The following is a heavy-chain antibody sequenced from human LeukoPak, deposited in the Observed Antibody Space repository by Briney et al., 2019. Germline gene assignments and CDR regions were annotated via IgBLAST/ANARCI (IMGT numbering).Heavy chain of an antibody. CDR2: IYYSGST. CDR1: GGSISSYY. V-gene: IGHV4-59*08. Sequence: SETLSLTCTVSGGSISSYYWSWIRQPPGKGLEWIGYIYYSGSTNYNPSLKSRVTISVDTSKNQLSLKLSSVTAADTAVYYCARLFTWYGFDYWGQGTLVTVSS. D-gene: IGHD6-13*01. CDR3: ARLFTWYGFDY. J-gene: IGHJ4*02.